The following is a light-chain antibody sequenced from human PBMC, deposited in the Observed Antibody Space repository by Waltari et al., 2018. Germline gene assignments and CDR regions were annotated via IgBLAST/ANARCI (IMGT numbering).Light chain of an antibody. J-gene: IGLJ2*01. CDR3: SSYTSSSTLA. CDR1: SGDVGGSKY. V-gene: IGLV2-14*03. Sequence: QSALTQPASVSGSPGQSITIPCTGTSGDVGGSKYFPWYKQHPGKAPKLMIDDVSNRPSGVSDRFSGSKSGNTASLTISGLQAEDEADYYCSSYTSSSTLAFGGGTKLTVL. CDR2: DVS.